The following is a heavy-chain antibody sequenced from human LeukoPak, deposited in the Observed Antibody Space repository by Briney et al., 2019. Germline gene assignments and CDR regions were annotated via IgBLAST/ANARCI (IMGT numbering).Heavy chain of an antibody. CDR1: GFTFSSYV. V-gene: IGHV3-30*04. J-gene: IGHJ4*02. CDR3: ARDQGPSRELGGYCFDY. CDR2: ISYDGSNK. Sequence: GRSLRLSCAASGFTFSSYVMHGVRQAPGKGLEWVAIISYDGSNKYYADSVKGRFTISRDNSKNTLYLQMNSLRAEDTAVYYCARDQGPSRELGGYCFDYWGQGTLVTVSS. D-gene: IGHD1-26*01.